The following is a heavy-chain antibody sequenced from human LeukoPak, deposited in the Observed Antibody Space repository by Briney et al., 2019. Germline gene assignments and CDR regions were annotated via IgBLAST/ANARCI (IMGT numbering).Heavy chain of an antibody. J-gene: IGHJ4*02. CDR3: ARDRTGESDFDY. D-gene: IGHD7-27*01. Sequence: ASVKVSCKASGYTFTGYYMHWVRQAPGQGLEWMGWINPNSGGTNYAQKFKGRVTMTRHTSISTAYMELSRLTSDDTAVYYCARDRTGESDFDYWGQGTLVTVSS. CDR1: GYTFTGYY. V-gene: IGHV1-2*02. CDR2: INPNSGGT.